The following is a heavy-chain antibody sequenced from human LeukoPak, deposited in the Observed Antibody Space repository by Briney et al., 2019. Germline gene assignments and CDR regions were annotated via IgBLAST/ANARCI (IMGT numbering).Heavy chain of an antibody. CDR1: GGSISSSSYY. V-gene: IGHV4-39*07. J-gene: IGHJ4*02. CDR2: IYYSGST. D-gene: IGHD5-18*01. CDR3: ARAGYSYGYVDY. Sequence: SETLSLTCTVSGGSISSSSYYWGWIRQPPGKGLEWIGSIYYSGSTNYNPSLKSRVTISLDTSKNQFSLKLSSVTAADTAVYYCARAGYSYGYVDYWGQGTLVTVSS.